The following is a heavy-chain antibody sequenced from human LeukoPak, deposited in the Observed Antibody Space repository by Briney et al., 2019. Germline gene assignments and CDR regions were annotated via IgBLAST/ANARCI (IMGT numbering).Heavy chain of an antibody. J-gene: IGHJ4*02. V-gene: IGHV1-18*01. CDR2: ISAYNGNT. CDR3: ARDKVLRSPGDSFDY. CDR1: GYTFTSYG. D-gene: IGHD1-14*01. Sequence: ASVKVSCKASGYTFTSYGIGWVRQAPGQGLEWMGWISAYNGNTNYAQKLQGRVTMTTDTSTSTAYMELRSLRSDDTAVYYCARDKVLRSPGDSFDYWGQGTLVTVSS.